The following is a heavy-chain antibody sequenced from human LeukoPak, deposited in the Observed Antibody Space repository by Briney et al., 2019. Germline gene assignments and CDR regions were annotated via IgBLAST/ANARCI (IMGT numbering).Heavy chain of an antibody. Sequence: PRRSLRLSCATSGFTFSSYAMHWVRQAPGKGLEWVAVISYDGSNKYYADSVKGRFTISRDNSKNTLYLQMNSLRAEDTAVYYCARAPRGYSGYDHYFDYWGQGTLVTVSS. D-gene: IGHD5-12*01. J-gene: IGHJ4*02. CDR2: ISYDGSNK. CDR3: ARAPRGYSGYDHYFDY. CDR1: GFTFSSYA. V-gene: IGHV3-30*04.